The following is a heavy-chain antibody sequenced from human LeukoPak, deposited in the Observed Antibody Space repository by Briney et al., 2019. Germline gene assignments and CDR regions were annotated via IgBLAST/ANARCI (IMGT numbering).Heavy chain of an antibody. CDR1: GFTFSKAR. V-gene: IGHV3-15*01. D-gene: IGHD4-17*01. CDR2: IKSKTDGVTT. Sequence: GGSLRLSCAASGFTFSKARMSWVRQAPGKGLEWVGRIKSKTDGVTTDYAAPVKGRFTISRDDSKNTLYLQMNSLKTDDTAVYYCTTGGWTRLRESAEYFQHWGQGTLVTVSS. CDR3: TTGGWTRLRESAEYFQH. J-gene: IGHJ1*01.